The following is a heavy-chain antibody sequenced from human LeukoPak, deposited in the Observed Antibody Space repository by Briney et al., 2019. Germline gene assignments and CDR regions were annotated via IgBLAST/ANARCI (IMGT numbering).Heavy chain of an antibody. J-gene: IGHJ6*02. V-gene: IGHV3-23*01. D-gene: IGHD2-2*01. CDR1: GFTFSTYA. CDR3: AKNRAYCSSTSCYYYGMDV. CDR2: ISGSGGST. Sequence: GGSLRLSCAASGFTFSTYAMNWVPQAPGGGVEWVSAISGSGGSTYYADYVKGRFTIPRDNSKNTLYLQMSSLRAEDTAVYYCAKNRAYCSSTSCYYYGMDVWGQGTTVTVSS.